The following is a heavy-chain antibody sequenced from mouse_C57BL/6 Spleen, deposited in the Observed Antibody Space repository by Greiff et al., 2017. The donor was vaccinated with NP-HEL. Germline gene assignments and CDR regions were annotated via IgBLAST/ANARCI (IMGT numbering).Heavy chain of an antibody. D-gene: IGHD2-1*01. CDR2: ISSGSSTI. J-gene: IGHJ4*01. V-gene: IGHV5-17*01. CDR1: GFTFSDYG. CDR3: ARGGYYGNLMDD. Sequence: EVNLVESGGGLVKPGGSLKLSCAASGFTFSDYGMHWVRQAPEKGLEWVAYISSGSSTIYYADTVKGRFTISRDNAKNTLFLQLTSLRSEDTAMYYCARGGYYGNLMDDWGQGTSVTVSS.